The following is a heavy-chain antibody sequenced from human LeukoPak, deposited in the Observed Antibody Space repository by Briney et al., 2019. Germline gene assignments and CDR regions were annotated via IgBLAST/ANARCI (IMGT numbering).Heavy chain of an antibody. V-gene: IGHV3-30*18. CDR1: GFIFSSYG. D-gene: IGHD5-12*01. Sequence: GGSLRLSCAASGFIFSSYGMHWVRQAPGKGLEWVAGISYDGSNKYYADSVKGRFTISRDNSKNTLYLQMNSLRAEDTAVYYCAKQTYSGYDLALFDYWGPGTLVTVSS. J-gene: IGHJ4*02. CDR2: ISYDGSNK. CDR3: AKQTYSGYDLALFDY.